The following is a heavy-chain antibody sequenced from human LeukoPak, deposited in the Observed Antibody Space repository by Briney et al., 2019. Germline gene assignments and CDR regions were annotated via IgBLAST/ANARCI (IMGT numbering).Heavy chain of an antibody. CDR2: ISGSGRNV. CDR3: ARSIGYYYTMDV. D-gene: IGHD3-22*01. Sequence: GGSLRLSGVAYGFTLTDYYMSWIRQAPGRGLEWVSDISGSGRNVYYGDSVKGRFAISRDNAKNSLYLQMNNLRAEDTAVYYCARSIGYYYTMDVWGQGTTVTVSS. J-gene: IGHJ6*02. CDR1: GFTLTDYY. V-gene: IGHV3-11*01.